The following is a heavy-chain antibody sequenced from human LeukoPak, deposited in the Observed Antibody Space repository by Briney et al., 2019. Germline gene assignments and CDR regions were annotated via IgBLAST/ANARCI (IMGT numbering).Heavy chain of an antibody. D-gene: IGHD3-10*01. V-gene: IGHV4-34*01. Sequence: SETLSLTCAVYGGSFSGYYWSWLRQPPGKGLEWIGEINHSGSTNYNPSLKSRVTISVDTSKNQFSLKLSSVTAADTAVYYCARIYGSGSYYTHYLFDYWGQGTLVTVSS. CDR3: ARIYGSGSYYTHYLFDY. CDR2: INHSGST. CDR1: GGSFSGYY. J-gene: IGHJ4*02.